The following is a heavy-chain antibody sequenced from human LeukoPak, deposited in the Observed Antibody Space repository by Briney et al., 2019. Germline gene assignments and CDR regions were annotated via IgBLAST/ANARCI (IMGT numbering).Heavy chain of an antibody. V-gene: IGHV3-21*01. J-gene: IGHJ3*02. CDR1: GFTFSSYS. CDR2: ISISSSYV. Sequence: GGSLRLSCAASGFTFSSYSMNCVRQAPGKGLEWVSSISISSSYVFYADSVKGRSTISRDTGKNSLYLQMNSMRATDTAVTNCAREYYYDSSGSYAFDIWGQGTMVTVSS. CDR3: AREYYYDSSGSYAFDI. D-gene: IGHD3-22*01.